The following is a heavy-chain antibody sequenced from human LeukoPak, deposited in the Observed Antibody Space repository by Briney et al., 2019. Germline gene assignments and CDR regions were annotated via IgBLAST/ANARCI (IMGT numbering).Heavy chain of an antibody. CDR1: GYYIITGYH. D-gene: IGHD2-15*01. V-gene: IGHV4-38-2*01. J-gene: IGHJ4*02. CDR2: TYHSGNT. CDR3: ASTRYSSGATCYSTELFDS. Sequence: PSETLSLTCAVAGYYIITGYHWAWIRQSPGTGLEWIGSTYHSGNTYYNPSLKSRVTISMDTSMNQFSLQVTSVTAADTTVYCGASTRYSSGATCYSTELFDSWGQGTLVTVSS.